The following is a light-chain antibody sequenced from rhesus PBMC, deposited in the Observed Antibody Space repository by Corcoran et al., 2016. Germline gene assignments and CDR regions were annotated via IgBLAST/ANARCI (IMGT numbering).Light chain of an antibody. CDR1: QGISSF. J-gene: IGKJ2*01. Sequence: DIQMSQSPSSLSASVGDRVTITCRASQGISSFLKWYQHKPGKAPKLLIYYVNTLGTGVPSRFSGCGSGTDFTLTFSSLQPEDFATYYYHQCHSNPCSFCQWTKVELE. CDR3: HQCHSNPCS. CDR2: YVN. V-gene: IGKV1-32*04.